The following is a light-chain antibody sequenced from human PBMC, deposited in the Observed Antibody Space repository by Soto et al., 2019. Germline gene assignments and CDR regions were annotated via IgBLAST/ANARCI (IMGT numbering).Light chain of an antibody. J-gene: IGLJ1*01. CDR1: SSNIGAGYD. Sequence: QSVLTQPPSVSGAPGQRVTISCTGSSSNIGAGYDVHWYQQLPGTAPKLLIYGNSNRPSGVPDRFSGSKSGTSASLAITGLQAEDEADYYFQSYDSSLSHVFGTGTKVTVL. CDR3: QSYDSSLSHV. V-gene: IGLV1-40*01. CDR2: GNS.